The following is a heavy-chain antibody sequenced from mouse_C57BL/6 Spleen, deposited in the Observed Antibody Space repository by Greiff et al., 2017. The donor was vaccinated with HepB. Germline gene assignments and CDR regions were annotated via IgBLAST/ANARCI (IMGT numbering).Heavy chain of an antibody. CDR3: ARENADWGCAY. CDR2: IDPSDSET. Sequence: QVQLQQPGAELVRPGSSVKLSCKASGYTFTSYWMHWVKQRPIQGLEWIGNIDPSDSETHYNQKFKDKATLTVDKSSSTAYMQRSSLTSEDSAVYYCARENADWGCAYWGQGTLVTVSA. D-gene: IGHD4-1*01. J-gene: IGHJ3*01. CDR1: GYTFTSYW. V-gene: IGHV1-52*01.